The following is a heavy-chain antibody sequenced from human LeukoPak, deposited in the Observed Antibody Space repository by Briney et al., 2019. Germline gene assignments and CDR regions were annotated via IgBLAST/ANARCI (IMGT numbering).Heavy chain of an antibody. V-gene: IGHV4-38-2*02. Sequence: SETLSLTCTIIGSSIRDNYYWGWIRRPPGKGLEWIGSVFYSGSTYYNPSLKSRVILSVDTSNNIFSLKLRSVTAADTAVYYCARHNYHHFWSTLNWFDPWGQGALLTVSS. D-gene: IGHD3-3*02. CDR3: ARHNYHHFWSTLNWFDP. CDR1: GSSIRDNYY. J-gene: IGHJ5*02. CDR2: VFYSGST.